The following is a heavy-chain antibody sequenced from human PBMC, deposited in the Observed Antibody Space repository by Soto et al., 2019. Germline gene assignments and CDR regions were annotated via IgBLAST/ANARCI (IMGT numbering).Heavy chain of an antibody. Sequence: QVQVMQSGAEVKKPGSSVKVSCKASGGSFSNYGISWVRQAPGQGLEWMGGIIPVFGTPHYAQKFQDRVTITADECTSTVSMDVSSLTSEDTAVYYCRRGDATNIVATPYYGLDVWGQGTTVTVSS. CDR3: RRGDATNIVATPYYGLDV. J-gene: IGHJ6*02. V-gene: IGHV1-69*12. CDR2: IIPVFGTP. CDR1: GGSFSNYG. D-gene: IGHD6-25*01.